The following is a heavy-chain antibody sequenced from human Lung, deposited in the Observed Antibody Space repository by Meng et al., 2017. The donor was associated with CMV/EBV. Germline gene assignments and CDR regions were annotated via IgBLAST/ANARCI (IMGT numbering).Heavy chain of an antibody. Sequence: GGSLRLSCAASGLTFRDYAMNWVRQAPGKGLEWVSFIYSGGSGTYYADSVKGRFTISRDNSKSTLYLQMDSLRAEDTAVYYCAKVLAGTRLPDYWGQGTLVTVSS. CDR1: GLTFRDYA. D-gene: IGHD1-7*01. V-gene: IGHV3-23*03. CDR2: IYSGGSGT. CDR3: AKVLAGTRLPDY. J-gene: IGHJ4*02.